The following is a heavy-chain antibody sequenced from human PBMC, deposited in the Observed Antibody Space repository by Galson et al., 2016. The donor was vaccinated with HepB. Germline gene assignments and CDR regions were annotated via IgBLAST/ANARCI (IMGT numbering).Heavy chain of an antibody. D-gene: IGHD3-10*01. CDR2: ISYHGSNK. J-gene: IGHJ4*02. CDR3: ARDGYYYGSGSYGAATY. Sequence: SLRLSCAASGFSFSSSAMHWVRQAPGKGLGWVAVISYHGSNKYYVDSVKGRFTISRDNSKNTLYLQMSSLRVEDTAMYYCARDGYYYGSGSYGAATYWGQGTPVTVSS. V-gene: IGHV3-30*04. CDR1: GFSFSSSA.